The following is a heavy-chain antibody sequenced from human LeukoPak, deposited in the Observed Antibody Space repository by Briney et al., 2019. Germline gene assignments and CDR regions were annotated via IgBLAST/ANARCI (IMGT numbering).Heavy chain of an antibody. CDR2: IYHSGST. Sequence: SETLSLTCAVSGYSISSGYYWGWIRQPPGKGLEWIGSIYHSGSTYYNPSLKSRVTISVDTSKNQCSLKLSSVTAADTAVYYCARHKYSSSWEAGYWGQGTLVTVSS. D-gene: IGHD6-6*01. CDR3: ARHKYSSSWEAGY. J-gene: IGHJ4*02. CDR1: GYSISSGYY. V-gene: IGHV4-38-2*01.